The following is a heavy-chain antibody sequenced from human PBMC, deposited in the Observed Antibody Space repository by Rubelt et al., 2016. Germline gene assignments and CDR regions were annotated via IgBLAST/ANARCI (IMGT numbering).Heavy chain of an antibody. CDR1: GYSINNGYY. Sequence: QVQLQESGPGLVKPSETLSLTCTVSGYSINNGYYWGWIRQPPGKGLEWIASFFHDGSTKYNPSLKSRVTIAKVGSKNQFSLNRSSVTAAGTAVYYCARPTGASSASGSFLVWGQGTLVTVSS. CDR3: ARPTGASSASGSFLV. J-gene: IGHJ4*02. V-gene: IGHV4-38-2*02. D-gene: IGHD3-10*01. CDR2: FFHDGST.